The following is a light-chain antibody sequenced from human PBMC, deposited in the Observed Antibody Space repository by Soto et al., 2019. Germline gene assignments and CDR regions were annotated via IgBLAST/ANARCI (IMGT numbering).Light chain of an antibody. CDR1: QGIGNY. Sequence: DIQMTQSPSSLSASVGDRVTITCRASQGIGNYLAWYQHKPGKVPKLLIYGASTLQSRVPSRLSGGGSGTEFTLTISGLQIEDLATYYCQVYNNGPPGFGQGTRLEI. V-gene: IGKV1-27*01. CDR2: GAS. CDR3: QVYNNGPPG. J-gene: IGKJ5*01.